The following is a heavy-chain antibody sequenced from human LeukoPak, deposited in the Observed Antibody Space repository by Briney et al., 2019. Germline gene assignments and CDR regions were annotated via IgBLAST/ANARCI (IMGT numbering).Heavy chain of an antibody. CDR2: IWYDGSNK. J-gene: IGHJ5*02. V-gene: IGHV3-33*01. CDR3: ASQSNWFDP. Sequence: PGRSLRLSCAASGFTFSSYGMHWVRQAPGKGLEWVAVIWYDGSNKYYADSVKGRFTISRDNSKNTLYLQMNSLRAEDTAVYYCASQSNWFDPWGQGTLVTVSS. CDR1: GFTFSSYG.